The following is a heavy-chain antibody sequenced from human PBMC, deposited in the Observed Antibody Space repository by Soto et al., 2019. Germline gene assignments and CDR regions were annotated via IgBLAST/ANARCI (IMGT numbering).Heavy chain of an antibody. CDR2: MNPNGGNT. J-gene: IGHJ5*01. CDR3: ASSDGYNFNWLDS. D-gene: IGHD2-21*01. V-gene: IGHV1-8*01. CDR1: GYTFATYD. Sequence: QVQLVQSGAEVKTPGASVKVSCKASGYTFATYDINWVRQAPGQGLEWMGWMNPNGGNTGYSQKFQGRLTMTRDTALSVARMELSSLRNEDTAVYYRASSDGYNFNWLDSWGQGTLVTVSA.